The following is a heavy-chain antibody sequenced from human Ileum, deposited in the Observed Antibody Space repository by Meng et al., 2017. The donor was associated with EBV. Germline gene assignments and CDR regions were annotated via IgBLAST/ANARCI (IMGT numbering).Heavy chain of an antibody. D-gene: IGHD2-21*02. Sequence: VQLLESGPGLVNSSGTLSRPSRVSGDSMTNTTWCTWVRQPPGKGLEWIGAIYHSGSTNYNPSLQSRATISVDMSKKQFSLKLRSVTAADTAVYYCARTGDGLAFDYWGLGTLVTVSS. J-gene: IGHJ4*02. CDR2: IYHSGST. CDR1: GDSMTNTTW. V-gene: IGHV4-4*02. CDR3: ARTGDGLAFDY.